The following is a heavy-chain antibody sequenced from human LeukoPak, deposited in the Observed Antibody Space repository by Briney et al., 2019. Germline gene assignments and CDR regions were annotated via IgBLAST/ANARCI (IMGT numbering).Heavy chain of an antibody. CDR3: TTSSVYYGEGH. CDR1: GFTFSTAW. Sequence: PGGSLRLSCAASGFTFSTAWMSWVRQAPGKGLEWVGRFKSNTDGGTTDYAAPVKGRFTISGDDSKNMLYLQMSSLKTEDTAVYYCTTSSVYYGEGHWGQGTLVTVSS. CDR2: FKSNTDGGTT. V-gene: IGHV3-15*01. D-gene: IGHD4-17*01. J-gene: IGHJ4*02.